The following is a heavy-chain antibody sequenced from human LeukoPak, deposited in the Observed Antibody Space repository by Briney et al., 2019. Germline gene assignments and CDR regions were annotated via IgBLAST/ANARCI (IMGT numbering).Heavy chain of an antibody. D-gene: IGHD3-10*01. V-gene: IGHV5-10-1*01. Sequence: GESLRISCKGSGYSFTTYWITWVRQMPGKGLEWMGKIDPSDSYTKYSPSFQGHVTMSADKSIGTAYLQWSSLEASDTAMYYCARSFGGWSSFSYFDLWGRGTLVTVPS. CDR2: IDPSDSYT. J-gene: IGHJ2*01. CDR3: ARSFGGWSSFSYFDL. CDR1: GYSFTTYW.